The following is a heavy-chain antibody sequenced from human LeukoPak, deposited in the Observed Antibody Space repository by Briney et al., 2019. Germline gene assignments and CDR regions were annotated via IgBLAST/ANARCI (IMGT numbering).Heavy chain of an antibody. V-gene: IGHV4-59*01. D-gene: IGHD3-10*01. CDR3: ARATLDYYGSGKRGSFDY. CDR1: GGSISSYY. CDR2: IYYSGST. Sequence: PSETLSLTCTVSGGSISSYYWSWIRQPPGKGLEWIGDIYYSGSTNYNPSLKSRVTISVDTSKNQFSLKLSSVTAADTAVYYWARATLDYYGSGKRGSFDYWGQGTLVTVSS. J-gene: IGHJ4*02.